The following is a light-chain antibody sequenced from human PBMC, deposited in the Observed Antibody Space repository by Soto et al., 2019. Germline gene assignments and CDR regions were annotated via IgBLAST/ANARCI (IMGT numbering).Light chain of an antibody. V-gene: IGKV3-20*01. J-gene: IGKJ4*01. CDR1: QSVSSSY. Sequence: EIVLTQSPGTLSLSPGEKATISCRASQSVSSSYLAWYQQKPGHAPRLLIYGASSRATGIPDRFSGSGSGTDFTLTISRLEPEDFAVYYCQQYGSSPPVTFGGGTKVDIK. CDR2: GAS. CDR3: QQYGSSPPVT.